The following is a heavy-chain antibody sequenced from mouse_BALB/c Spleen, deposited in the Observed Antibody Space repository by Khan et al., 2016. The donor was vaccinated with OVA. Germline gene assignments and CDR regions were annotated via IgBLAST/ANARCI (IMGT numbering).Heavy chain of an antibody. Sequence: QVQLKESGPELVRPGESVKISCKGSGYTFTDYAMHWVKQSHAKSLEWIGVISIYYDNTNYNQKFKGKATMTVAKSSSTAYMELARLTSEDSAIYYCSRGGQWLRRGGGNSDYWGQGTTLTVSS. CDR3: SRGGQWLRRGGGNSDY. D-gene: IGHD2-2*01. CDR1: GYTFTDYA. J-gene: IGHJ2*01. V-gene: IGHV1S137*01. CDR2: ISIYYDNT.